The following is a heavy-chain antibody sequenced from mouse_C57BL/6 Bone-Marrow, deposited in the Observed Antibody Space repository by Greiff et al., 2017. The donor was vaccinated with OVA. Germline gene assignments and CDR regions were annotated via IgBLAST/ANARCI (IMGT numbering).Heavy chain of an antibody. CDR3: ARSPLDHGYFDV. V-gene: IGHV3-3*01. J-gene: IGHJ1*03. CDR2: TFYSGIT. Sequence: EVQLVESGPSLVRPSQTLYLTCTVTGFSINSDCYWIWIRQFPGNKLEYIGYTFYSGITYYNPSLESRTYITRDTSKNQFSLKLSSVTTEDTATYYCARSPLDHGYFDVWGTGTTVTVSS. CDR1: GFSINSDCY.